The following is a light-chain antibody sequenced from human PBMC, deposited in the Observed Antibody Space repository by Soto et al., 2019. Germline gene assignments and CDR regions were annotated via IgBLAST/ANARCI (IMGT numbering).Light chain of an antibody. Sequence: EIVLTQSPGTLSLSPGERATLSCRASQSVSSSYLAWYQQKPGQAPRLLIYGASSRATGIPDRFIGSGSGTDFALTISRLEPDDVAVYYCQHYGSFPPRSDTFAQGIKLEIK. CDR1: QSVSSSY. CDR2: GAS. V-gene: IGKV3-20*01. CDR3: QHYGSFPPRSDT. J-gene: IGKJ2*01.